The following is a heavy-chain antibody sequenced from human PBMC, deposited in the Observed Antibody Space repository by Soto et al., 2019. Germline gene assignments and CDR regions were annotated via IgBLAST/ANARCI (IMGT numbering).Heavy chain of an antibody. CDR3: ARSVAVPGAHIDY. CDR1: GGSISGSY. V-gene: IGHV4-59*01. Sequence: SETLSLTFSVSGGSISGSYWSWIRQSPGKGLEWLGYVYYTGSTNYSPSLRSRVSISVDTSKNEFSLRLSSVTAADTAVYFCARSVAVPGAHIDYWGQGTQVTSPQ. CDR2: VYYTGST. D-gene: IGHD6-19*01. J-gene: IGHJ4*02.